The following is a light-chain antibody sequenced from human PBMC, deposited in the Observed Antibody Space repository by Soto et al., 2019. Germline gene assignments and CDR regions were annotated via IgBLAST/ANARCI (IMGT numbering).Light chain of an antibody. CDR1: QNISSY. CDR3: QQSYSTLTWT. CDR2: AAS. Sequence: IQMTHSPSSLSSSVGDRVTITCRASQNISSYLNWYQQKPGKVPKLLIYAASSLQSGVPSRFSGSGSGTDFTLTISSLQPEDFATYYCQQSYSTLTWTFGQGTKVDIK. V-gene: IGKV1-39*01. J-gene: IGKJ1*01.